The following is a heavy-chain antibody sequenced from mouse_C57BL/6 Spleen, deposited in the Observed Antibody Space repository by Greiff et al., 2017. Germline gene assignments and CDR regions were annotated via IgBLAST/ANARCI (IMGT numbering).Heavy chain of an antibody. CDR3: ARYHGSSPYYFDY. Sequence: QVQLQQPGAELVKPGASVKLSCKASGYTFTSYWMHWVKQRPGQGLEWIGMIHPNSGSTNYNEKFKSKATLTVDKSSSTAYMQLSSLTSEDSAVYYCARYHGSSPYYFDYWGQGTTLTVSS. D-gene: IGHD1-1*01. CDR2: IHPNSGST. CDR1: GYTFTSYW. J-gene: IGHJ2*01. V-gene: IGHV1-64*01.